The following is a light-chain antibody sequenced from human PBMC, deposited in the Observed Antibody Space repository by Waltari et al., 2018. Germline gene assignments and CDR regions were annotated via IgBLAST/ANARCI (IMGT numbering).Light chain of an antibody. CDR1: SSNSGAGYD. Sequence: QSVLTQPPSVSGAPGQRVTITCTGTSSNSGAGYDVTRYQQRPVTAPKLLIYGNSNRPSGVPDRFSGSKSGTSASLAITGLQAEDEADYYCQSYDSSLSVVFGGGTKLTVL. CDR3: QSYDSSLSVV. V-gene: IGLV1-40*01. CDR2: GNS. J-gene: IGLJ2*01.